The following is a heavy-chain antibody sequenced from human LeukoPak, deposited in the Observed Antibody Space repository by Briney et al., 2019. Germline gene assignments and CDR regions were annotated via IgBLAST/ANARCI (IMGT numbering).Heavy chain of an antibody. V-gene: IGHV3-7*01. CDR2: IKQDGIER. CDR1: GFSFSSYW. D-gene: IGHD2-2*01. CDR3: ARRRCTSTSCFADY. Sequence: PGGSLRLSCAASGFSFSSYWMSWVRQAPGKGLEWVANIKQDGIERYYVDSEKGRFTISRDNAKNSLHLQMNSLRAEDTAVYYCARRRCTSTSCFADYWGQGTLVTVSS. J-gene: IGHJ4*02.